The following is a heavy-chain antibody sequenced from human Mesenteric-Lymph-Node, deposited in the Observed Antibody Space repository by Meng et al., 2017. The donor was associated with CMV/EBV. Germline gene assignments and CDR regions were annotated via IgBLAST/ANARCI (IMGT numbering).Heavy chain of an antibody. D-gene: IGHD3-10*01. CDR1: GFTFSHFP. CDR2: VSYDGSVQ. CDR3: ARAPARGFVNFDI. V-gene: IGHV3-30-3*01. J-gene: IGHJ3*02. Sequence: GGSLRLSFAASGFTFSHFPMHWVRRAPGKGLEWLSVVSYDGSVQYYADSVKGRFTISRDNSKNTLSLQMNSLKTDDTAVYYCARAPARGFVNFDIWGQGTVVTVSS.